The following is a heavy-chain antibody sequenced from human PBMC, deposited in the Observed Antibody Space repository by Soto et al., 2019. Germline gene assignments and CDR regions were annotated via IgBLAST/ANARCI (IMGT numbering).Heavy chain of an antibody. CDR2: INHRGST. Sequence: SDRLPMTCAACGGTLRGNLRCWILLPPGTGLEWMGEINHRGSTNSNPSPKSRVTISVYTSKNQFSLKLISVTAADTAVYYFARRRLWGTDSDVFDYSV. D-gene: IGHD7-27*01. CDR3: ARRRLWGTDSDVFDY. V-gene: IGHV4-34*01. J-gene: IGHJ4*01. CDR1: GGTLRGNL.